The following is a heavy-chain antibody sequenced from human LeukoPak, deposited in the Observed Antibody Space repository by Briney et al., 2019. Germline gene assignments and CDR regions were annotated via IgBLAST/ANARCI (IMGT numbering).Heavy chain of an antibody. V-gene: IGHV3-23*01. CDR2: ISGSGGST. J-gene: IGHJ4*02. D-gene: IGHD2-15*01. Sequence: GGSLRLSCAASGFTFSSYAMSWVRQAPGKGLEWVSGISGSGGSTYYADSVKGRFTISRDNSKNTLYLQMNSLRAEDTAVYYCAKPAYCSGGSCYSIGYFDYWGQGTLVTVSS. CDR3: AKPAYCSGGSCYSIGYFDY. CDR1: GFTFSSYA.